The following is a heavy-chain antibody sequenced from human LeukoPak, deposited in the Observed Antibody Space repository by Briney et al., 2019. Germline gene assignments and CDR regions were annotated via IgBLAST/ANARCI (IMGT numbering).Heavy chain of an antibody. J-gene: IGHJ4*02. D-gene: IGHD5-18*01. CDR1: GGSIGSYY. CDR3: ARVDRGYSPDY. Sequence: SETLSLTCTVSGGSIGSYYWSWVRQPPGKGLEWIGYIYYSGSTNYNPSLKSRVTMSVDTSKNQFSLRLSSVTAADTAVYYCARVDRGYSPDYGGQGTLVTVSS. V-gene: IGHV4-59*01. CDR2: IYYSGST.